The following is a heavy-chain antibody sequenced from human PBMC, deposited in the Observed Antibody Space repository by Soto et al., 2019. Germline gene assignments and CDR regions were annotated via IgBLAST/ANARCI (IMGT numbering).Heavy chain of an antibody. CDR2: ISAYNGNT. J-gene: IGHJ3*02. D-gene: IGHD2-8*01. CDR3: ARYCTNGVCHHDAFDI. V-gene: IGHV1-18*01. CDR1: GYTFTSYG. Sequence: ASVAVSCKASGYTFTSYGISWVRPAPGQGLEWMGWISAYNGNTNYAQKLQGRVTMTTDTSTSTAYMELRSLRSDDTAVYYCARYCTNGVCHHDAFDIWGQGTMVTVS.